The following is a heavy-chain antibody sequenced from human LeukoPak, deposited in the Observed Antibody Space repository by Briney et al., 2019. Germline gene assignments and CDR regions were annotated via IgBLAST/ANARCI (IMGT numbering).Heavy chain of an antibody. CDR1: GGSFGDYH. CDR3: GTLQQIRGLNVFDY. V-gene: IGHV4-34*01. Sequence: SETLSLTCALYGGSFGDYHWSWIRQPPGKGLEWIGEINRSGVTTYNPSLKSRVTLTVDTSKGQFSLKLTSVTAADTAMYFCGTLQQIRGLNVFDYWGQGALVTVSS. J-gene: IGHJ4*02. CDR2: INRSGVT. D-gene: IGHD3-10*01.